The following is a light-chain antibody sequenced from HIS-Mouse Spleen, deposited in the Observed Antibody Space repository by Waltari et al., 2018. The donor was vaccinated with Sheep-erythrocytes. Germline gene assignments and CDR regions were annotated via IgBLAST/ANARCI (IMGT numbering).Light chain of an antibody. J-gene: IGLJ2*01. CDR3: QAWDSSTGVV. V-gene: IGLV3-1*01. CDR2: QDS. Sequence: SYELTQPPSVSVSPAQPASITCSGDKLGDKYACWYQQKPGQSPVLVIYQDSKRPSGNPMGVSRSNTGDTATLTISGTQAMDEADYYCQAWDSSTGVVFGGGTKLTVL. CDR1: KLGDKY.